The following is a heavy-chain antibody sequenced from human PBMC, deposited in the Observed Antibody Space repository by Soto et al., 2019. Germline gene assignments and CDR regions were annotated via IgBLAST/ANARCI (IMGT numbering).Heavy chain of an antibody. J-gene: IGHJ4*02. CDR2: ISYDGSNK. CDR1: GFTFSSYA. D-gene: IGHD2-2*01. V-gene: IGHV3-30-3*01. CDR3: ARDGLYCSSTSCYLVY. Sequence: GGSLRLSCAASGFTFSSYAMHWVRQAPGKGLEWVAVISYDGSNKYYADSVKGRFTISRDNSKNTLYLQMNSLRAEDTAVYYCARDGLYCSSTSCYLVYWGQGTLVTVSS.